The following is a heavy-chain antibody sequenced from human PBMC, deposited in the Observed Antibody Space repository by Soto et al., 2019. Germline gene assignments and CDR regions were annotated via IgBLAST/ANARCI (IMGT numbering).Heavy chain of an antibody. Sequence: SVKVSCKASGGTFSSYTISWVRQAPGQGLEWKGRNIPILGIANYAQKFQGRVTITADKSTSTAYMELSSLRSEDTAVYYCAKGLANFLYYYYYMDVWGKGTTVTVSS. D-gene: IGHD3-3*01. CDR1: GGTFSSYT. J-gene: IGHJ6*03. CDR2: NIPILGIA. V-gene: IGHV1-69*02. CDR3: AKGLANFLYYYYYMDV.